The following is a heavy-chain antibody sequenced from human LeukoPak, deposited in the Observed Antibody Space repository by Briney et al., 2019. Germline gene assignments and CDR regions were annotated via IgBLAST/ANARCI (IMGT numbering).Heavy chain of an antibody. D-gene: IGHD5-12*01. CDR2: IYPGDSHT. V-gene: IGHV5-51*01. CDR3: AGSRLTVATKYYYCYGMDV. CDR1: GYSFTSYS. J-gene: IGHJ6*02. Sequence: GEPLNTSGQASGYSFTSYSSTWFGQIPGKGPNWMGIIYPGDSHTSNNPSFQAHVTISGDNSICTDYLQWSSLKASDTAMYYCAGSRLTVATKYYYCYGMDVWGQGTTVTVSS.